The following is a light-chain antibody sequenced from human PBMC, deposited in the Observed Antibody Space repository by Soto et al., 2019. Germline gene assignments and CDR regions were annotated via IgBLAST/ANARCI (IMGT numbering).Light chain of an antibody. CDR1: QSISDT. J-gene: IGKJ1*01. Sequence: EIVLTQSPCTLSLSPGERATLSFWASQSISDTLAWYQQKPGQAPRLLIYGASTRAPGFPARFSGSGSGTDFTLTISSLQSEDFAVYYCRQYNNWPWTFGQGTKVDIK. CDR3: RQYNNWPWT. CDR2: GAS. V-gene: IGKV3-15*01.